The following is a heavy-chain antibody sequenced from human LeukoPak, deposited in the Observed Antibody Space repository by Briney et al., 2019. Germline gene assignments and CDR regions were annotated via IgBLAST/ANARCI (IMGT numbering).Heavy chain of an antibody. D-gene: IGHD6-19*01. J-gene: IGHJ4*02. V-gene: IGHV4-39*01. Sequence: SETLSLTCTVSGVSTTNGIYYWAWIRQPPGRGLEWIVSVHNVGSTYYNLSLRSRVTMSIDTSKNQFSLRLNSVTAADTAVYYCARHAEYNSGWHFYLDHWGQGILVTVSS. CDR3: ARHAEYNSGWHFYLDH. CDR1: GVSTTNGIYY. CDR2: VHNVGST.